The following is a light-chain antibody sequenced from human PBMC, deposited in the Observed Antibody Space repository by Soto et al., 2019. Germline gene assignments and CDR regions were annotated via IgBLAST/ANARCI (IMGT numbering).Light chain of an antibody. CDR2: EVN. CDR1: SSDVGGYNY. J-gene: IGLJ3*02. V-gene: IGLV2-8*01. CDR3: SSYVGSNRGV. Sequence: QSVLTQPPSASGSPGQSVTISCTGSSSDVGGYNYVSWYQHHPGKAPRLMIYEVNKRPSGVPDRFSGSKSGNTASLTVSGLQAEDEAYYYCSSYVGSNRGVFGGGTKLTVL.